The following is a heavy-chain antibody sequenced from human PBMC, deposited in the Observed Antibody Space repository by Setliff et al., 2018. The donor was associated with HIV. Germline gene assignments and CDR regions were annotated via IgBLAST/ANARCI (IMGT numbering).Heavy chain of an antibody. CDR1: AGSVSSHY. Sequence: SETLSLTCTVSAGSVSSHYWSWIRQPPGKALEWIGYMYYSGNTNYNPSLESRVTISIDTSKNQFSLKLSSVTAADTAVYYCARLKDYYYYMDVRGKGTTVTVS. CDR2: MYYSGNT. J-gene: IGHJ6*03. CDR3: ARLKDYYYYMDV. V-gene: IGHV4-59*02.